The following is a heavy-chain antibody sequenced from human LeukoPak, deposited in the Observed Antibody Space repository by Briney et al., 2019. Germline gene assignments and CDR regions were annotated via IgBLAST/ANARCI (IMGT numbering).Heavy chain of an antibody. CDR3: AREGIVVVPAARYYYYYYMDV. J-gene: IGHJ6*03. Sequence: GASVKVSCKASGYTFTGYYMHWVRQAPGQGLEWMGWINPNSGGTNYAQKFQGRVTMTRDTSISTAYMELSRLRSDDTAVYYCAREGIVVVPAARYYYYYYMDVWGKGTTVTVSS. CDR2: INPNSGGT. D-gene: IGHD2-2*01. CDR1: GYTFTGYY. V-gene: IGHV1-2*02.